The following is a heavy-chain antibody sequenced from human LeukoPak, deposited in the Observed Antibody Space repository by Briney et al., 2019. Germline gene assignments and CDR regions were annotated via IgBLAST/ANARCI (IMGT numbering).Heavy chain of an antibody. J-gene: IGHJ4*02. V-gene: IGHV4-61*02. CDR1: GGSISSGSYY. Sequence: SETLSLTCTVSGGSISSGSYYWSWIRQPAGKGLEWIGRIYTSGSTNCNPSLKSRVTISVDTSKNQFSLKLSSVTAADTAVYYCARVPIAAAGLPFDYWGQGTLVTVSS. CDR3: ARVPIAAAGLPFDY. CDR2: IYTSGST. D-gene: IGHD6-13*01.